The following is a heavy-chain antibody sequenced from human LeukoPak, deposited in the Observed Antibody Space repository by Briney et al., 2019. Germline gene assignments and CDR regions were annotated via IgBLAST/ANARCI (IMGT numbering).Heavy chain of an antibody. Sequence: SETLSLTCTVSGGSISSGGYYWSWIRQHPGKGLEWIGYTYYSGSTYYNPSLKSRVTISVDTSKNQFSLKLSSVTAADTAVYYCARAGDGYNSLFDYWGQGTLVTVSS. CDR2: TYYSGST. V-gene: IGHV4-31*03. CDR1: GGSISSGGYY. J-gene: IGHJ4*02. CDR3: ARAGDGYNSLFDY. D-gene: IGHD5-24*01.